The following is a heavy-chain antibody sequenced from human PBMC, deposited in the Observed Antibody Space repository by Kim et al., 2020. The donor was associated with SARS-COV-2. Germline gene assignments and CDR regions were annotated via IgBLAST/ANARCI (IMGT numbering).Heavy chain of an antibody. J-gene: IGHJ6*02. CDR3: ARGSSGFSYYYYYYGMDV. Sequence: KSRVTISVDTSKTQFSLKLSSVTAADTAVYYCARGSSGFSYYYYYYGMDVWGQGTTVTVSS. V-gene: IGHV4-59*09. D-gene: IGHD3-22*01.